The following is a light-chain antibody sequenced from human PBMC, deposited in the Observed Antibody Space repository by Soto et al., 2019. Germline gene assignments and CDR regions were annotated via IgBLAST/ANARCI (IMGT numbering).Light chain of an antibody. J-gene: IGKJ2*01. V-gene: IGKV3-15*01. CDR1: QSVASN. CDR2: GAS. Sequence: EIVMTQSPASLSVSPGDGATLSCRASQSVASNVAWYQQQPGQGPRLLIHGASTRAVGVPARFSGSGSGTDFTLTIDSLQSEDFAVYYCQQYHNWPPQYTFGQGTKLQIK. CDR3: QQYHNWPPQYT.